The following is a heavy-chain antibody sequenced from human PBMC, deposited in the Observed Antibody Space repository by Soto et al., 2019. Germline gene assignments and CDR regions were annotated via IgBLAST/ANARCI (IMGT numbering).Heavy chain of an antibody. Sequence: EVQLLESGGGLVQPGGSLRLSCAASGFTFSSYAMRWVRQAPGKGLEWVSAISGSGDSTYYADSVKGRFTISRDNSKNTQYLQMNSLRAEDTAIYYCARRGSGSYYDCWGQGTLVTVSS. J-gene: IGHJ4*02. V-gene: IGHV3-23*01. CDR3: ARRGSGSYYDC. D-gene: IGHD1-26*01. CDR2: ISGSGDST. CDR1: GFTFSSYA.